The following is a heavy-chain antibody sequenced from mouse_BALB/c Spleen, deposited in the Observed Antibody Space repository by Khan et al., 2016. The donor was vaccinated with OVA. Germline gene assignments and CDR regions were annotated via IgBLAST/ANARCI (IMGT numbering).Heavy chain of an antibody. V-gene: IGHV3-2*02. CDR2: ISYSGNT. CDR3: ARIYGGDFDY. Sequence: EVQLQESGPGLVKPSQSLSLTCTVTGYSITNDYAWNWIRQFPGNKLEWMGYISYSGNTKYNPSLKSRISITRDTSKNQFFLQLNSVTIEDTATYYGARIYGGDFDYWGQGTTLTVSS. CDR1: GYSITNDYA. J-gene: IGHJ2*01. D-gene: IGHD1-1*01.